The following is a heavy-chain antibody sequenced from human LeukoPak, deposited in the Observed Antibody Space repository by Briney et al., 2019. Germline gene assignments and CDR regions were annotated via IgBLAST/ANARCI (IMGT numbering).Heavy chain of an antibody. CDR3: ARAVSGSRFDY. J-gene: IGHJ4*02. CDR1: GFTFSSYS. V-gene: IGHV3-48*01. D-gene: IGHD1-26*01. Sequence: GGSLRLSCAASGFTFSSYSMNWVRQAPGKGLEWVSYISSSSSTIYYADSVKGRFTISRDNAKNSLYLQMNSLRAEDTAVYYCARAVSGSRFDYWGQGTLVTVSS. CDR2: ISSSSSTI.